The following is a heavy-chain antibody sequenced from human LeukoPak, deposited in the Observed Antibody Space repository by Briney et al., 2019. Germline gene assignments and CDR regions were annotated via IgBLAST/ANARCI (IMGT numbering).Heavy chain of an antibody. Sequence: GASVKVSCTASGYTFTGYYMHWVRQAPGQGLEWMGWINPNSGGTNYAQKFQGWVTMTRDTSISTAYMELSRLRSDDTAVYYCARKSLGSGGMDVWSKGTTVTVSS. J-gene: IGHJ6*04. CDR1: GYTFTGYY. CDR3: ARKSLGSGGMDV. D-gene: IGHD1-14*01. V-gene: IGHV1-2*04. CDR2: INPNSGGT.